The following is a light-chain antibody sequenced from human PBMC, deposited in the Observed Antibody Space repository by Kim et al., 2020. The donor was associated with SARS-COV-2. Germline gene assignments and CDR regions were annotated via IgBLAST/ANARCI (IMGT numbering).Light chain of an antibody. Sequence: ASVGDRVTINRRASQNIRNDLGWYQQNPGRAPKRLIYGASSLQSGVPSRFSGSGSGTEFTLTMSSVQPEDFATYFCLQHSTYPITFGRGTRLEIK. CDR1: QNIRND. J-gene: IGKJ5*01. CDR3: LQHSTYPIT. V-gene: IGKV1-17*01. CDR2: GAS.